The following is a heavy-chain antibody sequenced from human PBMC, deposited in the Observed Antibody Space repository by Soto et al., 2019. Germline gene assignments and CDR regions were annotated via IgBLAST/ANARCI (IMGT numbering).Heavy chain of an antibody. CDR2: IYYSGST. CDR3: ARKYSYGRYNWCDT. V-gene: IGHV4-59*01. Sequence: PSETLSLTCTVSGGPTSSNYLSWIRQPPGKGLEWIGYIYYSGSTNSNPSLKSRVTISVDTSKNQFSLKLSSVTAADTAVYYCARKYSYGRYNWCDTWGQGTLVTVS. CDR1: GGPTSSNY. D-gene: IGHD5-18*01. J-gene: IGHJ5*02.